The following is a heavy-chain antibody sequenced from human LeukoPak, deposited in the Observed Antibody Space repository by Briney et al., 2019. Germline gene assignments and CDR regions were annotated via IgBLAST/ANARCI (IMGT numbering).Heavy chain of an antibody. CDR2: INPNRGDT. CDR1: GGTFSNYV. Sequence: ASVKVSCKTSGGTFSNYVINWVRQAPGQGLEWMGWINPNRGDTVYAQKFQGRVTMTKSTSISTAYMELSSLTSADTAVYYCARGIATTIFRGFDPWGQGTLVTVSS. CDR3: ARGIATTIFRGFDP. J-gene: IGHJ5*02. V-gene: IGHV1-8*02. D-gene: IGHD3-10*01.